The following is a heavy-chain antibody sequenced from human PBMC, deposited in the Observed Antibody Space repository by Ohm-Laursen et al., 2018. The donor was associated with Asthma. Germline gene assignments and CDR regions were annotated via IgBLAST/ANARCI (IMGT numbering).Heavy chain of an antibody. J-gene: IGHJ4*02. V-gene: IGHV3-30*18. CDR2: ISSDGSNK. D-gene: IGHD3-16*02. Sequence: SLRLSCAASGFTFSDYGMHWVRQAPGKGLEWVAIISSDGSNKFHAESVKGRITPSRDNSKNTLYLEMNSLRAEDTAVYYCAKDYSFGYIDYWGQGTLVTVSS. CDR1: GFTFSDYG. CDR3: AKDYSFGYIDY.